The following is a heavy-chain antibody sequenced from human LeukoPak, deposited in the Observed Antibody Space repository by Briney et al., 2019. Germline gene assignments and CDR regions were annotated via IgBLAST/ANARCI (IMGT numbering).Heavy chain of an antibody. CDR3: ARDHAGDLYGDYDY. CDR1: GGTFSSYA. V-gene: IGHV1-46*01. CDR2: IYPSGGST. D-gene: IGHD4-17*01. Sequence: ASVKVSCKASGGTFSSYAISWVRQAPGQGLEWMGIIYPSGGSTSYAQKFQGRVTMTRDTSTSTVYMELSSLRSEDTAVYYCARDHAGDLYGDYDYWGQGTLVTVSS. J-gene: IGHJ4*02.